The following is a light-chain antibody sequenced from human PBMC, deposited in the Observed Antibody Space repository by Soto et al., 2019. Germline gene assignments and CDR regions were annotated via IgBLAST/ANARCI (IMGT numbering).Light chain of an antibody. CDR2: GAS. Sequence: EIVLAPSPVPLSLSPGGRATLSCRASQSVSSGYLGWYQQKPGQAPRLLIYGASNRATGIPDRFSGSGSGTDFTLTISRLEPEDFAVYYCQQYGSSPITFGQGTRLEIK. V-gene: IGKV3-20*01. CDR1: QSVSSGY. J-gene: IGKJ5*01. CDR3: QQYGSSPIT.